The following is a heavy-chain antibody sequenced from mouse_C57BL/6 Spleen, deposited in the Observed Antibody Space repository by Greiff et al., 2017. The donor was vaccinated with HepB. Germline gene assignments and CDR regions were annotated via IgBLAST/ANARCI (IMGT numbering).Heavy chain of an antibody. CDR2: IYPGDGDT. J-gene: IGHJ4*01. D-gene: IGHD2-13*01. V-gene: IGHV1-80*01. Sequence: QVQLQQSGAELVKPGASVKISCKASGYAFSSYWMNWVKQRPGKGLEWIGQIYPGDGDTNYNGKLKGKATLTADKSSSTAYMQLSSLTSEDSAVYFCARRGDYKGAMDYWGQGTSVTVSS. CDR3: ARRGDYKGAMDY. CDR1: GYAFSSYW.